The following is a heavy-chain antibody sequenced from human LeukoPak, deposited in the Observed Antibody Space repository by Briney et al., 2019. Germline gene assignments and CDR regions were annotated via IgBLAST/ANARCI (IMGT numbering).Heavy chain of an antibody. CDR3: ARDAAIYDNSAYYYLW. CDR2: ITPIFGTA. J-gene: IGHJ4*02. V-gene: IGHV1-69*01. D-gene: IGHD3-22*01. CDR1: GGTFSRYA. Sequence: SVKVSCRASGGTFSRYAISWVRQAPGQGLEWMGGITPIFGTANYAQKFQGRVTITADESSSTAYMELRRLRSEDTAVYYCARDAAIYDNSAYYYLWWGQGTLVTVSS.